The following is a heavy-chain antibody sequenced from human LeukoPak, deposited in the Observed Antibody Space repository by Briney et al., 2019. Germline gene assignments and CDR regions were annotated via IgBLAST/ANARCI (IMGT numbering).Heavy chain of an antibody. CDR2: LSASGDGT. D-gene: IGHD6-13*01. V-gene: IGHV3-23*01. CDR3: AKGAGSAAGSLVGY. J-gene: IGHJ4*02. Sequence: PGGSLRLSCAAFGFTFSSYAMSWVRQAAGKGLEWVSALSASGDGTYYAGSVKGRFTISRDNSKNTLYLQMNSLRAEDTAVYYCAKGAGSAAGSLVGYWGQGTLVTVSS. CDR1: GFTFSSYA.